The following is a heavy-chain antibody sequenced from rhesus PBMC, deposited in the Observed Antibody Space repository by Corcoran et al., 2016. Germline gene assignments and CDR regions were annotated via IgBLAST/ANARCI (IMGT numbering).Heavy chain of an antibody. D-gene: IGHD4-29*01. V-gene: IGHV4-106*01. CDR1: GGSISDDYY. CDR2: IYGRGGVT. CDR3: ARDSPPLRYDY. J-gene: IGHJ4*01. Sequence: QVQLQEAGPGLVKPSETLSLTCAVSGGSISDDYYWSWIRQPPVKGLAWIGYIYGRGGVTNDHPSLNNRVTISIATSKNQFSLKLSSVTAADTAVYYCARDSPPLRYDYWGQGVLVTVSS.